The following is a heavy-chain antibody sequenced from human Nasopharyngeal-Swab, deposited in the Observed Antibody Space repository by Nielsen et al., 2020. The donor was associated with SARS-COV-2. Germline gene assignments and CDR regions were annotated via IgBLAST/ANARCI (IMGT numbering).Heavy chain of an antibody. D-gene: IGHD6-13*01. V-gene: IGHV4-4*02. CDR3: ARDGDYSSPYMDV. Sequence: WIRQPSGKGLEWIGEIYHSGSTNYNPSLKSRVTISVDKSKNQFSLKLSSVTAADTAVYYCARDGDYSSPYMDVWGKGTTVTVSS. J-gene: IGHJ6*03. CDR2: IYHSGST.